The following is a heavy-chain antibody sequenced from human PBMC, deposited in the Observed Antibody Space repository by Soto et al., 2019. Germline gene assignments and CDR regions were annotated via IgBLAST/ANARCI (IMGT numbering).Heavy chain of an antibody. J-gene: IGHJ4*02. CDR3: AITSEMADPYFDY. CDR2: IWYDGSNK. D-gene: IGHD2-8*01. CDR1: GFTFSSYG. V-gene: IGHV3-33*01. Sequence: QVQLVESGGGVVQPGRSLRLSCAASGFTFSSYGMHWVRQAPGKGLEWVAVIWYDGSNKYYADSVKGRFTISRDNSKNTLYLQMNSLRAEDTAVYYCAITSEMADPYFDYWGQGTLVTVSS.